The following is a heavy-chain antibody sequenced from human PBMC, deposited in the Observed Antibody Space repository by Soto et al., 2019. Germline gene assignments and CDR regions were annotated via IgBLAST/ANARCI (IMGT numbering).Heavy chain of an antibody. V-gene: IGHV4-59*08. CDR2: LYYGGST. D-gene: IGHD5-18*01. J-gene: IGHJ4*02. CDR3: ARRYGSCFDY. CDR1: GGSISSYY. Sequence: SETLSLTCTVSGGSISSYYWSWIRRSPGKGLEWIGYLYYGGSTKYTPSLESRVTISVDTSKNQFSPKLSSVTAADTAVYYCARRYGSCFDYWGQGTLVTVSS.